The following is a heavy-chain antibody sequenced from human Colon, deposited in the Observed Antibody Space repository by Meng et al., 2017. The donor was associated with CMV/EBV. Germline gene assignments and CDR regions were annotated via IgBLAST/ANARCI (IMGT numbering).Heavy chain of an antibody. D-gene: IGHD4-17*01. CDR3: ATGLNTVTTVLVY. Sequence: ASVKVSCKVSGYTLTELSMHWVRQAPGKGLEWMGGFDPEDGETIYAQKFQGSVTMTEDTSTDTAYMELSSLRSEDTAVYYCATGLNTVTTVLVYWGQGTLVTVSS. V-gene: IGHV1-24*01. CDR2: FDPEDGET. J-gene: IGHJ4*02. CDR1: GYTLTELS.